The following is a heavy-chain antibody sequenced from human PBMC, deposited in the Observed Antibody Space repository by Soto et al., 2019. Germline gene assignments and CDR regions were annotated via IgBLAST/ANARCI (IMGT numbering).Heavy chain of an antibody. J-gene: IGHJ5*02. Sequence: QLQLQESGPGLVKPSETLSLTCTVSGGSISNNNYYWGWIRQPPGKGLEWIGSIHYSGSTYYNPSLKSRVTISVDTSKNQFSLKLSSVTAPDTAVYYCAGQIMVTSIYFDPWGQGTLVTVSS. CDR3: AGQIMVTSIYFDP. CDR1: GGSISNNNYY. D-gene: IGHD2-21*02. V-gene: IGHV4-39*01. CDR2: IHYSGST.